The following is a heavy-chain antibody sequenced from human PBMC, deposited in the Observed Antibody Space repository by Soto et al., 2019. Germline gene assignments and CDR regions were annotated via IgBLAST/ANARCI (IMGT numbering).Heavy chain of an antibody. Sequence: SETLSLTCTVSGDSIRSYYWSLIRQPPGKGLEWIGYISYTGSTHYNPSLKSRVTISADTSKNQFSLKLSSVTTADTALYYCAREGVAAPHYSYGMDVWGEGCTVTVSS. CDR3: AREGVAAPHYSYGMDV. J-gene: IGHJ6*02. CDR2: ISYTGST. CDR1: GDSIRSYY. V-gene: IGHV4-59*01. D-gene: IGHD2-15*01.